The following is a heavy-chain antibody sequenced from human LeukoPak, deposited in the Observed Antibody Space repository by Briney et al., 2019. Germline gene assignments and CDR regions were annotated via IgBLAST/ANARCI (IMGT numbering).Heavy chain of an antibody. V-gene: IGHV1-2*02. CDR3: ATGQTGTTRPIHACDT. CDR2: INPNSGGT. Sequence: ASVKVSCKASGYTFTGYYMHWVRQAPGQGLEWMGWINPNSGGTNYAQKFQGRVTMTRDTSISTAYMELSRLRSDDTAVYYCATGQTGTTRPIHACDTWGQGTMVTVSS. J-gene: IGHJ3*02. CDR1: GYTFTGYY. D-gene: IGHD1-1*01.